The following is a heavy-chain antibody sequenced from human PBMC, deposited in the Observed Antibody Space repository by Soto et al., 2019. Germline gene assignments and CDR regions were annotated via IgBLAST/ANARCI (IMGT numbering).Heavy chain of an antibody. D-gene: IGHD4-17*01. V-gene: IGHV2-5*02. CDR3: AHAGDYDLLSFDH. J-gene: IGHJ4*02. CDR2: IYWDDDQ. Sequence: QITLKESGPPLVSPAQTLTLTCAFSGFSLTTTSMGVAWIRQPPGKALEWLALIYWDDDQRYSPSLKDRLTISKDTSRSRVVLTISNMNPEDTVTYFCAHAGDYDLLSFDHWGPGTLVTVSS. CDR1: GFSLTTTSMG.